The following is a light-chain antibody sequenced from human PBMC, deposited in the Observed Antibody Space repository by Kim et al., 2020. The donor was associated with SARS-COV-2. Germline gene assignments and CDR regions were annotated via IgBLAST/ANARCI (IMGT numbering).Light chain of an antibody. CDR1: QDINNY. Sequence: DIQMTQSPSSLSASVGDRVTITCQASQDINNYLNWYQQKSGKAPKLLIYDASNLETGVPSRFSGSGSGTDFTFTIRSLQPEDIATYYCQQYDNPSITFGQGTRLEIK. V-gene: IGKV1-33*01. CDR2: DAS. CDR3: QQYDNPSIT. J-gene: IGKJ5*01.